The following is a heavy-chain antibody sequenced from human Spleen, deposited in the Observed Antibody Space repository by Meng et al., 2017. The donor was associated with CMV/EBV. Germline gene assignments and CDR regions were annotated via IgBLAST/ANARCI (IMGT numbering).Heavy chain of an antibody. Sequence: ASVKVSCQVSGYTLTELSMHWVRQAPGKGLEWMGGFDPEDGETIYAQKFQGRVTMTEDTSTDTAYMELSSLRSEDTAVYYCATDALSGSFKADAFDIWGQGTMVTVSS. CDR2: FDPEDGET. CDR1: GYTLTELS. V-gene: IGHV1-24*01. J-gene: IGHJ3*02. CDR3: ATDALSGSFKADAFDI. D-gene: IGHD1-26*01.